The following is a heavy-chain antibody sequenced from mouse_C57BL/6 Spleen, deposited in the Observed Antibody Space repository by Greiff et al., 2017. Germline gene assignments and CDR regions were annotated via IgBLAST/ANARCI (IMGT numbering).Heavy chain of an antibody. J-gene: IGHJ2*01. V-gene: IGHV1-64*01. D-gene: IGHD3-3*01. CDR3: ARGGQRAYYFDY. CDR2: IHPNSGST. Sequence: QVQLQQPGAELVKPGASVKLSCKASGYTFTSYWMHWVKQRPGQGLEWIGMIHPNSGSTNYNEKFKSKATLTVDKSSSTAYMQLSSLTSEDSAVYYCARGGQRAYYFDYWGQGTTLTVSS. CDR1: GYTFTSYW.